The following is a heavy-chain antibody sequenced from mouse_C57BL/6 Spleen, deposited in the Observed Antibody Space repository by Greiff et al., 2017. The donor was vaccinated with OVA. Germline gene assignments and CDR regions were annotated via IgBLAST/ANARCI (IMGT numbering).Heavy chain of an antibody. CDR1: GYSFTDYN. Sequence: EVKVVESGPELVKPGASVKISCKASGYSFTDYNMNWVKQSNGKSLEWIGVINPNYGTTSYNQKFKGKATLTVDQSSSTAYMQLNSLTSEDSAVYYCAGEGLVFGSLFAYWGQGTLVTVSA. J-gene: IGHJ3*01. CDR2: INPNYGTT. CDR3: AGEGLVFGSLFAY. D-gene: IGHD1-1*02. V-gene: IGHV1-39*01.